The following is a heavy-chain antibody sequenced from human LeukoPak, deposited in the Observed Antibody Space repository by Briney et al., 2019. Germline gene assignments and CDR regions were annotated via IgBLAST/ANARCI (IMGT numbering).Heavy chain of an antibody. CDR3: ARDGSGWNFDY. CDR2: INWNGGST. Sequence: GGSLRLSCAASGFTFDDYGMTWVRQGPGKGLEWVSAINWNGGSTGYADSVKGRFTISRDNAKNSLYLQMNSLRAEDAALYYCARDGSGWNFDYWGQGTLVTVSS. CDR1: GFTFDDYG. J-gene: IGHJ4*02. V-gene: IGHV3-20*04. D-gene: IGHD6-19*01.